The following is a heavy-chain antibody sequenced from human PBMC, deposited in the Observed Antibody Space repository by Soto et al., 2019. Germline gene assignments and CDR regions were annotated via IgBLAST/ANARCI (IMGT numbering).Heavy chain of an antibody. V-gene: IGHV4-59*12. CDR3: ARAGVVGATALDY. CDR2: IYHSGST. J-gene: IGHJ4*02. Sequence: PSETLSLTCTVSGGSISSYYWSWIRQPPGKGLEWIGYIYHSGSTYYNPSLKSRVTISVDRSKNQFSLKLSSVTAADTAVYYCARAGVVGATALDYWVQGTLVTSPQ. D-gene: IGHD1-26*01. CDR1: GGSISSYY.